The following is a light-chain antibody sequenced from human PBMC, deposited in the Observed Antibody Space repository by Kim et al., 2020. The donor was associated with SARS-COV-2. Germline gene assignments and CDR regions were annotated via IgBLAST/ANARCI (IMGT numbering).Light chain of an antibody. CDR2: TAS. V-gene: IGKV1-39*01. J-gene: IGKJ1*01. CDR1: QDISRY. Sequence: DIQMTQSPSSLSASVGDRVTITCRASQDISRYLNWYQQKPGKAPKLLFYTASSLQSGVPSRFTGSGSETDFTLTISSLQPEDFATCYCQQTYSASRTFGQGTKVDI. CDR3: QQTYSASRT.